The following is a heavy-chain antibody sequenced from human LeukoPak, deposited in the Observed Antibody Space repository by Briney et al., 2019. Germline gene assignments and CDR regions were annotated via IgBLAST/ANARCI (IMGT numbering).Heavy chain of an antibody. Sequence: GGSLRLSCAASGFTFSVYYMTWVRQAPGKGLEWVSFISPSGDDIHYADSVKGRFAISRDNGKNSLYLQMNGLRADDAAVYFCAREVASTDNWGQGTLVTVSS. CDR2: ISPSGDDI. J-gene: IGHJ4*02. CDR1: GFTFSVYY. D-gene: IGHD5-24*01. V-gene: IGHV3-11*01. CDR3: AREVASTDN.